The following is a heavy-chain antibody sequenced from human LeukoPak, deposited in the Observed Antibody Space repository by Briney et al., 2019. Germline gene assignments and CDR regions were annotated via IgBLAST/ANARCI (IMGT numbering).Heavy chain of an antibody. CDR2: ISGSGGST. Sequence: GGSLRLSCAASGFTFSSYGMSWVRQAPGKGLEWVSAISGSGGSTYYADSVKGRFTISRDNSKNTLYLQMNSLRAEDTAVYYCAKVFWYYYYMDVWGKGTTVTISS. CDR3: AKVFWYYYYMDV. J-gene: IGHJ6*03. D-gene: IGHD3-9*01. V-gene: IGHV3-23*01. CDR1: GFTFSSYG.